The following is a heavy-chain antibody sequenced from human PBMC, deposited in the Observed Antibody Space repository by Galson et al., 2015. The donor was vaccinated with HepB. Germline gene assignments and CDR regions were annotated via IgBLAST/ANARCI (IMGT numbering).Heavy chain of an antibody. J-gene: IGHJ3*02. CDR3: AKHSSAYYNPDAFDI. D-gene: IGHD3-22*01. Sequence: SLRLSCAASGFPFSSYAIDWVRQAPGKGLEWVSGFSSSGYTTFYADSVKGRFSISRDNSKNTVYLQMNSLRAEDTAVYYCAKHSSAYYNPDAFDIWGQGTMVIVSS. V-gene: IGHV3-23*01. CDR1: GFPFSSYA. CDR2: FSSSGYTT.